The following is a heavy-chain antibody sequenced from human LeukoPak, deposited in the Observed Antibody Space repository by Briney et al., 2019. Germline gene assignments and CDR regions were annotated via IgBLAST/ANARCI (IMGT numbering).Heavy chain of an antibody. Sequence: PSQTLSLTCTVSGGSISSGSYYWSWIRQPAGKGLEWIGRIYTSGSTNYNPSLKSRVTISVDTSKNQFSLKLSSVTAADTAVYYCAREVMVRGVPTNWFDPWGQGTLVTVSS. V-gene: IGHV4-61*02. D-gene: IGHD3-10*01. CDR3: AREVMVRGVPTNWFDP. J-gene: IGHJ5*02. CDR2: IYTSGST. CDR1: GGSISSGSYY.